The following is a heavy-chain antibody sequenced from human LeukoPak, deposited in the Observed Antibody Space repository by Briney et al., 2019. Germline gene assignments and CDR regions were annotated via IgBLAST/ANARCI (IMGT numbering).Heavy chain of an antibody. D-gene: IGHD1-26*01. CDR2: ISGSGGST. Sequence: GGSLRLSCAASGFTFSSYGMSWVRQAPGKGLEWVSAISGSGGSTYYADSVKGRFTISRDNAKNSLYLQMNSLRAEDTAVYYCARELSGSYYWGQGTLVTVSS. J-gene: IGHJ4*02. CDR1: GFTFSSYG. CDR3: ARELSGSYY. V-gene: IGHV3-23*01.